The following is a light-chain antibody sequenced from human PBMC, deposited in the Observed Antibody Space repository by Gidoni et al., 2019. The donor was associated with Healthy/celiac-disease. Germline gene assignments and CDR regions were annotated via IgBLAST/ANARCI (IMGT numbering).Light chain of an antibody. V-gene: IGLV3-1*01. Sequence: SYALTQPPSVSVSPGQTASITCSGDKLGDKYACWYQQKPAQSPVLVIYQDSKRPSGIPERFSGSNSGNTATLTISGTQAMDEADYYCQAWDSSVVFGGGTKLTVL. CDR3: QAWDSSVV. J-gene: IGLJ2*01. CDR2: QDS. CDR1: KLGDKY.